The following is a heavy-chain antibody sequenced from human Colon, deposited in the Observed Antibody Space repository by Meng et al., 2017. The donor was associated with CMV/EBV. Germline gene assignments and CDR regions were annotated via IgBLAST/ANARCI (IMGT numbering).Heavy chain of an antibody. J-gene: IGHJ3*02. D-gene: IGHD2-2*02. CDR3: HAAAILAFDI. Sequence: GGSLRLSCGASKFTFENYVIHWVRQAPGRGLEWVSAFTWNSANIPYADSVKGRFTIPRDNAKNSLYLQMNSLRAEDTAVYYCHAAAILAFDIWGQGTMVTVSS. V-gene: IGHV3-9*01. CDR2: FTWNSANI. CDR1: KFTFENYV.